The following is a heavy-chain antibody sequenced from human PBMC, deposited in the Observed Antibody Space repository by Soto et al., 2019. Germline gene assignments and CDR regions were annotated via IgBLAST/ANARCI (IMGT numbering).Heavy chain of an antibody. CDR2: IYYSGTT. D-gene: IGHD2-21*01. J-gene: IGHJ6*02. V-gene: IGHV4-31*03. Sequence: QVQLQESGPGLVKPSQTLSLTCTVSDGSISSGGYYWNWIRQHPGKGLEWIGYIYYSGTTYYNPSLKSRVTISVDTSKNQFSLKLSSVTAADTAVYYCAASCVGCGGFNYYGMDVWGQGTTVTVSS. CDR3: AASCVGCGGFNYYGMDV. CDR1: DGSISSGGYY.